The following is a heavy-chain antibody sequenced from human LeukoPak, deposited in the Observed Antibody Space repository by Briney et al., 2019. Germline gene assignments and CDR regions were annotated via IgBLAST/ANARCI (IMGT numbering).Heavy chain of an antibody. J-gene: IGHJ3*02. Sequence: SETLSPTCAVYGGSFSGYYWSWIRQPPGKGLEWIGEINHSGSTNYNPSLKSRVTISVDTSKNQFSLKLSSVTATDTAVYYCARDYYDSSGDAFDIWGQGTMVTVSS. CDR3: ARDYYDSSGDAFDI. D-gene: IGHD3-22*01. V-gene: IGHV4-34*01. CDR2: INHSGST. CDR1: GGSFSGYY.